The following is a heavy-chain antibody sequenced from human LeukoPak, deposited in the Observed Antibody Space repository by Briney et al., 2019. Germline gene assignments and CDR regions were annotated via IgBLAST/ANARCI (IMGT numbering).Heavy chain of an antibody. J-gene: IGHJ4*02. CDR1: GFTFSDYY. CDR3: ARDLDWILFDY. Sequence: PGGSLRLSCAASGFTFSDYYMSWIRQAPGKGLEWVSYISSSGNTIYYADSVKGRFTISRDNAKNTLFLQMNSLSAEDTAVYYCARDLDWILFDYWGQGTLVTVSS. V-gene: IGHV3-11*04. CDR2: ISSSGNTI. D-gene: IGHD3-9*01.